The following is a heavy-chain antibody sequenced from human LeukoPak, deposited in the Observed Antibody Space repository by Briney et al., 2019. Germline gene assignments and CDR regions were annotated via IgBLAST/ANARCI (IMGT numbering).Heavy chain of an antibody. CDR2: IYHSGRT. V-gene: IGHV4-4*02. J-gene: IGHJ3*02. CDR1: GGSIISGNW. D-gene: IGHD6-6*01. CDR3: AREGKPEYSSSSYAFDI. Sequence: SGTLSLTCAVSGGSIISGNWWSWVRQPPGKGLEWIGEIYHSGRTNYNPSLKSRVTISLDKSKNQFSLNLSSVTAADTAVYYCAREGKPEYSSSSYAFDIWGQGTMVTVSS.